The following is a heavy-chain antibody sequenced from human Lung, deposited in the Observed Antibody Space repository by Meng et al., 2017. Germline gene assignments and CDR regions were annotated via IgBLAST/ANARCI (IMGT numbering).Heavy chain of an antibody. D-gene: IGHD3-10*01. V-gene: IGHV3-21*02. J-gene: IGHJ4*02. CDR3: ARLPLLWFGESHDFDY. CDR2: ISSSSSYI. Sequence: EVQLVESGGGLVKPGGSLRLSCAASGFTFSSYSMNWVRQAPGKGLELVSSISSSSSYIYYAESVKGRFTISRDNAKNSLYLQMNSLRAEDTAVYYCARLPLLWFGESHDFDYWGQGTLVTVSS. CDR1: GFTFSSYS.